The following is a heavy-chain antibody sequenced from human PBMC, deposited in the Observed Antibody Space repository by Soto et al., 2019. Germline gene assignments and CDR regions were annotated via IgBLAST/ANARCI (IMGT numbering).Heavy chain of an antibody. CDR2: IIPIFGTA. CDR1: GGTFSSYA. J-gene: IGHJ6*03. V-gene: IGHV1-69*13. D-gene: IGHD3-16*01. Sequence: ASVKVSCKASGGTFSSYAISWVRQAPGQGLEWMGGIIPIFGTANYAQKFQGRVTITADESTSTAYMELSSLRSEDTAVYYCARAGAEGDGGSYMDVWGKGTTVTVSS. CDR3: ARAGAEGDGGSYMDV.